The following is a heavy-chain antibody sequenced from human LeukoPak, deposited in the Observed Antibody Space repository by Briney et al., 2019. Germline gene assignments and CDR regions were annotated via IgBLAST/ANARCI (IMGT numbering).Heavy chain of an antibody. CDR3: ARAPNRGGWSSGADY. Sequence: GGSLRLSCAASGFTFSSYDMNWVRQAPGKGLEWVSYIRSSGSNIYYADSVKGRFTISRDNAKNTLYLQMNSLRAEDTAVYYCARAPNRGGWSSGADYWGQGTLVTASS. CDR1: GFTFSSYD. D-gene: IGHD6-19*01. CDR2: IRSSGSNI. J-gene: IGHJ4*02. V-gene: IGHV3-48*03.